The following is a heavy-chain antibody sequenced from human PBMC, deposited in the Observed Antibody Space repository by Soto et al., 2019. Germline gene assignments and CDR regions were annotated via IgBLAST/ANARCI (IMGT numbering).Heavy chain of an antibody. D-gene: IGHD2-15*01. V-gene: IGHV4-39*01. Sequence: ETLSRTCTVSGGSIANNNYFWGWVRQPPGKGLEWIGSAAYSGGTYKNPSLKSRVTVSVDTSKNQFSLKLTSVTAADTAVYYCAKVVVGSTSHSDFDSWGQGTLVTVSS. CDR2: AAYSGGT. J-gene: IGHJ4*02. CDR1: GGSIANNNYF. CDR3: AKVVVGSTSHSDFDS.